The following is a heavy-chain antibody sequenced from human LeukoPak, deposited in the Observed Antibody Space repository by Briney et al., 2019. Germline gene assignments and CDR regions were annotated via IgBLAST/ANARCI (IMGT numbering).Heavy chain of an antibody. CDR2: ISGSGGST. D-gene: IGHD3-3*01. V-gene: IGHV3-23*01. J-gene: IGHJ4*02. CDR3: ARDGGEYDFWSGYPDY. CDR1: GFTFSSYA. Sequence: PGGSLRLSCAASGFTFSSYAMSWVRQAPGKGLEWVSAISGSGGSTYYADSVKGRFTISRDNAKNSLYLQMNSLRAEDTAVYYCARDGGEYDFWSGYPDYWGQGTLVTVSS.